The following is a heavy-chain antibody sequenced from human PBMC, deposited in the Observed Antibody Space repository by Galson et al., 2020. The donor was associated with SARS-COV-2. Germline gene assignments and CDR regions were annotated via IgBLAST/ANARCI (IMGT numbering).Heavy chain of an antibody. Sequence: GESLKISCAASGFSFSYSYMAWLRQAPGKGPEWVSYISNNGGTIHNADFAKGRFTISRDNAKNSLYLEMSSLRAEDTAVYYCAREGGQTSFGAQGMDGWGRGTTVIVSS. D-gene: IGHD3-16*01. CDR1: GFSFSYSY. CDR2: ISNNGGTI. CDR3: AREGGQTSFGAQGMDG. V-gene: IGHV3-11*01. J-gene: IGHJ6*03.